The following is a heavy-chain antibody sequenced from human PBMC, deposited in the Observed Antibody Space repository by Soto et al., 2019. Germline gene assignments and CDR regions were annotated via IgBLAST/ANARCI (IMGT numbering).Heavy chain of an antibody. J-gene: IGHJ4*02. CDR3: AKDLLIGSSGWPGY. Sequence: PGGSLRLSCAASGFTFSSYAMSWVRQAPGKGPEWVSAISGSGGSTYYADSVKGRFTISRDNSKNTLYLQMNSLRAEDTAVCYCAKDLLIGSSGWPGYWGQGTLVTVSS. V-gene: IGHV3-23*01. CDR1: GFTFSSYA. CDR2: ISGSGGST. D-gene: IGHD6-19*01.